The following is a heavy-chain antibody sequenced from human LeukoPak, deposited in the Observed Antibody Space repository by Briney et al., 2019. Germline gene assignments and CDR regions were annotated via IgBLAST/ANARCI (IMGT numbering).Heavy chain of an antibody. V-gene: IGHV4-39*07. CDR2: IYYSGTT. CDR1: GGSISTNYY. D-gene: IGHD3-10*01. J-gene: IGHJ4*02. Sequence: EPLTLPCTVSGGSISTNYYWGWIRSPPKAWLEWIGCIYYSGTTYYSPPLRGQVTISVDTSISQASLQWSSLTAADTAVYFCARLNVEGQELYWGQGTLVTVSS. CDR3: ARLNVEGQELY.